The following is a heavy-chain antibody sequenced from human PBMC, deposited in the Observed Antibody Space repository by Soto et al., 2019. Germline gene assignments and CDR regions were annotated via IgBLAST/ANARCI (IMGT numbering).Heavy chain of an antibody. CDR1: GGSISSYY. J-gene: IGHJ4*02. D-gene: IGHD3-9*01. CDR2: IYYSGST. Sequence: SETLSLTCTVSGGSISSYYWSWIRQPPGKGLEWIGYIYYSGSTNYNPSLKSRVTISVDTSKNQFSLKLSSLTAADTAVYYCASGPYDILTGYRFDYWGQGTLVP. V-gene: IGHV4-59*01. CDR3: ASGPYDILTGYRFDY.